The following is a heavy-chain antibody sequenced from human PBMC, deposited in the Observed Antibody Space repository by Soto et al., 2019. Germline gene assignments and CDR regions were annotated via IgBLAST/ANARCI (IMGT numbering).Heavy chain of an antibody. J-gene: IGHJ4*02. CDR2: ISYDGRNK. CDR1: GFTFRSYA. V-gene: IGHV3-30*04. Sequence: GGSLRLSCAASGFTFRSYAVHWVRQAPGKGLDWVALISYDGRNKYYAGSVKGRFTVSRDNSNSTLYLQMNSLRVEDTAMYYCVREPWGFSGTWYDYWGQGALVTVSS. D-gene: IGHD6-13*01. CDR3: VREPWGFSGTWYDY.